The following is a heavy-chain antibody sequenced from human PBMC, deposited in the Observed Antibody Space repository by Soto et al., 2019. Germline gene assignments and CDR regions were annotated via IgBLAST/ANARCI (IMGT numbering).Heavy chain of an antibody. CDR1: GGTFSSHV. CDR3: ASDLAFRDGNISHLDC. J-gene: IGHJ4*02. Sequence: QVQLVQSGAEVKKPGSSVKVSCKASGGTFSSHVFNWVRQAPGQGLEWRGGIIPIFGTPNYAQKFQGRVTITADEATSTVHMELNSLRSAATAVYYCASDLAFRDGNISHLDCWGQGTLVTVSS. D-gene: IGHD3-3*02. V-gene: IGHV1-69*01. CDR2: IIPIFGTP.